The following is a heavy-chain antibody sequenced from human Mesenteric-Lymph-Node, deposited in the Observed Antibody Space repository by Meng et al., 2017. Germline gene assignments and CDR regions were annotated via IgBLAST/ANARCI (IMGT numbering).Heavy chain of an antibody. D-gene: IGHD2-21*02. CDR1: GGTFSSYA. CDR2: IIPIFGTA. J-gene: IGHJ4*02. Sequence: SVKVCCKASGGTFSSYAISWVRQAPGQGLEWMGGIIPIFGTANYAQKFQGRVTITADKSTSTAYMELSSLRSEDTAVYYCASFGFGVTERGPFDYWGQGTLVTVSS. CDR3: ASFGFGVTERGPFDY. V-gene: IGHV1-69*06.